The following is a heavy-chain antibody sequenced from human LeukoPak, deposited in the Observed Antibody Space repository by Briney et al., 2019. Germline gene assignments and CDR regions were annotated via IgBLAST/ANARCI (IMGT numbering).Heavy chain of an antibody. D-gene: IGHD4-17*01. J-gene: IGHJ2*01. V-gene: IGHV3-48*04. Sequence: TGGSLRLSCAASGFTFSSYSMNWVRQAPGKGLEWVSYISSSGSTTYYADSVKGRFTISRDNTKNSLYLQMNSLRAEDTAIYYCARDYGGTVTYWYFDLWGRGTLVTVSS. CDR1: GFTFSSYS. CDR3: ARDYGGTVTYWYFDL. CDR2: ISSSGSTT.